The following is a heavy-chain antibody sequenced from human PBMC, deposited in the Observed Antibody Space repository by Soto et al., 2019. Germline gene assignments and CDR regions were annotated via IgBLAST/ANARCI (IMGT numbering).Heavy chain of an antibody. CDR1: GGSISTGDYF. CDR2: IYYTGST. D-gene: IGHD6-13*01. CDR3: ARGRGSSWYFDY. V-gene: IGHV4-30-4*01. Sequence: SETLSLTCTVSGGSISTGDYFWSWIRQPPGKGLEWIGYIYYTGSTFYNPSLRSRVTISGDTSKNEFSLKLSSVTAADTAVYSCARGRGSSWYFDYWGQGTLVTVSS. J-gene: IGHJ4*02.